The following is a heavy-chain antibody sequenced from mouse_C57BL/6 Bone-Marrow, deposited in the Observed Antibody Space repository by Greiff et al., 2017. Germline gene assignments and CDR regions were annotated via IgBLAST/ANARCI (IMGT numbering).Heavy chain of an antibody. CDR1: GYTFTSYW. CDR2: INPSNGGT. Sequence: QVQLQQPGTELVKPGASVKLSCKASGYTFTSYWMHWVKQRPGQGLEWIGNINPSNGGTNSNEKFKSKATLTVDKSSSTAYMQLSSLTSEDSAVYDCARRAYGSPWYFDVWGTGTTVTVSS. V-gene: IGHV1-53*01. CDR3: ARRAYGSPWYFDV. D-gene: IGHD1-1*01. J-gene: IGHJ1*03.